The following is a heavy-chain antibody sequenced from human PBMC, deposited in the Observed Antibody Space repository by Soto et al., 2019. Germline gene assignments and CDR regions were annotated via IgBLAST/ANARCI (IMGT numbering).Heavy chain of an antibody. D-gene: IGHD2-2*01. CDR1: GYSVSSNNAA. J-gene: IGHJ4*02. CDR2: TYYRSKWYN. V-gene: IGHV6-1*01. Sequence: SQTLSLTCAISGYSVSSNNAAWNWIRQSPSRVLEWLGRTYYRSKWYNDYAVSVKSRIAINPDTSKNQFSLQLNSVTPEDTAVYYCARARRYCSSTRCYPILYYFDYWGQETMVTVSS. CDR3: ARARRYCSSTRCYPILYYFDY.